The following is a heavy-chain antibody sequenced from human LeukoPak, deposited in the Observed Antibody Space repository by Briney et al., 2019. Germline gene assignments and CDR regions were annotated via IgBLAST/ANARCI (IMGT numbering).Heavy chain of an antibody. J-gene: IGHJ4*02. V-gene: IGHV4-39*01. CDR2: IYFSGST. CDR3: ARLVDYYDSRGYFDS. CDR1: GGSIGSSGYY. Sequence: SETLSLTCAVSGGSIGSSGYYWGWVRQSPGKGLEWIGIIYFSGSTYYNPSLKSRVTISVDTSKNQFSLKLSSVTAADTAVYYCARLVDYYDSRGYFDSWGQGTLVTVSS. D-gene: IGHD3-22*01.